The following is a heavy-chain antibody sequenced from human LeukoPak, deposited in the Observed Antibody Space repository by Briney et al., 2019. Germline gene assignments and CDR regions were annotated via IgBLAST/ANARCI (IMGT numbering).Heavy chain of an antibody. Sequence: GRSLRLSCTASGFTFCDFPITWVCQAPEKGLEWVGFIRNKTYGGTTEYAASVKGRFTIPRDDSKSIAYLQMNSLKTEDTAVYYCTRDRSHDYWGPGTLVTVSP. D-gene: IGHD6-13*01. J-gene: IGHJ4*02. V-gene: IGHV3-49*04. CDR3: TRDRSHDY. CDR2: IRNKTYGGTT. CDR1: GFTFCDFP.